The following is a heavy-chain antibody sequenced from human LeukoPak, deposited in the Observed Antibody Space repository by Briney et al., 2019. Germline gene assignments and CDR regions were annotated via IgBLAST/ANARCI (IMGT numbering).Heavy chain of an antibody. Sequence: GGSLRLSCAASGFTFDDYGMSWVRQAPGKGLEWVYGINWNSGSRGYADSVKGRFTISRDNAKNSLYLRMNTLRAEDTALYYCARGIDSGYDYFDSWGQGTLVTVSS. D-gene: IGHD5-12*01. J-gene: IGHJ4*02. CDR2: INWNSGSR. CDR1: GFTFDDYG. V-gene: IGHV3-20*04. CDR3: ARGIDSGYDYFDS.